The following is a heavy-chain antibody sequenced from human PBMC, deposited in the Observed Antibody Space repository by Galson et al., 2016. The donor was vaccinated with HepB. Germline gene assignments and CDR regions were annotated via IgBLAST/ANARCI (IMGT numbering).Heavy chain of an antibody. CDR1: GFTFKTYA. V-gene: IGHV3-33*01. CDR2: IWHDGSKK. J-gene: IGHJ4*02. Sequence: SLRLSCAASGFTFKTYAMHWVRQAPGKGLDWVAVIWHDGSKKYFADSTKGRFTVSRDNSKNTLYLQMNSLSVEDTAVYYCARGDPWYSSGWGPDYWGQGTLSPSPQ. CDR3: ARGDPWYSSGWGPDY. D-gene: IGHD6-19*01.